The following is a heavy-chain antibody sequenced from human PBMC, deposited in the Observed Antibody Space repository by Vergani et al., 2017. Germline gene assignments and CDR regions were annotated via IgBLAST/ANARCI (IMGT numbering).Heavy chain of an antibody. J-gene: IGHJ3*02. CDR2: IIPIFGTA. V-gene: IGHV1-69*12. D-gene: IGHD4-17*01. CDR3: ARDRELGYGDPDAVDI. CDR1: GGTFSSYA. Sequence: QVQLVQSGAEVKKPGASVKVSCKASGGTFSSYAIRWVRQAPGQGLEWMGGIIPIFGTAHYAQKFQGRVTITADESTSTAYMELSSLRSEDTAVYYCARDRELGYGDPDAVDIWGQGTMVTVSS.